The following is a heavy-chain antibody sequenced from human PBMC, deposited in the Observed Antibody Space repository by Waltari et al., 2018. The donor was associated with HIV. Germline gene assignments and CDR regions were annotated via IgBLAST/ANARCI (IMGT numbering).Heavy chain of an antibody. J-gene: IGHJ6*02. Sequence: EVQLVESGGVVVQPGGSLRLSCAASGFTFDDYTMHWVRQAPGKCLEWVSLISWDGGSTYYADSVKGRFTISRDNSKNSLYLQMNSLRTEDTALYYCAKDIGGYDSFYYYYGMDVWGQGTTVTVSS. CDR2: ISWDGGST. D-gene: IGHD5-12*01. V-gene: IGHV3-43*01. CDR1: GFTFDDYT. CDR3: AKDIGGYDSFYYYYGMDV.